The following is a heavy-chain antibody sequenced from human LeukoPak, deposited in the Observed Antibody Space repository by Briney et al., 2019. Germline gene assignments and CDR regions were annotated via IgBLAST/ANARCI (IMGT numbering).Heavy chain of an antibody. CDR3: ASVDGSGSWGDWFDP. J-gene: IGHJ5*02. V-gene: IGHV4-30-2*01. Sequence: SETLSLTCAVSGGSISSGGYSWSWIRQPPGKGLEWIGYIYHSGSTYYNPSLKSLVTITVDRSKNQFALKLSSVTAADTAVYYCASVDGSGSWGDWFDPWGQGTLVTVSS. CDR1: GGSISSGGYS. CDR2: IYHSGST. D-gene: IGHD3-10*01.